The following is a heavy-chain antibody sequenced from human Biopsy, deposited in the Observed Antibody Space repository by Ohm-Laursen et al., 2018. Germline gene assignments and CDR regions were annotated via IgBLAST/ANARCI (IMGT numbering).Heavy chain of an antibody. D-gene: IGHD2-15*01. V-gene: IGHV4-31*02. CDR1: GVSINGGRYY. CDR2: IFYSANT. CDR3: ARMDCSGGSCHYYSYGMDV. Sequence: TLSLTWTVSGVSINGGRYYWNWIRHHPGKGLEWIGNIFYSANTYYNPSLKSRVTISVDTSKNQFSLKLSSVTAADTAVYYCARMDCSGGSCHYYSYGMDVWGQGTTVTVSS. J-gene: IGHJ6*02.